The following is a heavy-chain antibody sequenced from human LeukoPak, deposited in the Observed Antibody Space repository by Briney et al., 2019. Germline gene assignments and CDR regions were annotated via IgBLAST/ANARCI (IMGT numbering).Heavy chain of an antibody. J-gene: IGHJ6*02. D-gene: IGHD2-2*01. CDR3: ASSSSPYYYGMDV. CDR2: IYSGGST. CDR1: GFTVSSNY. Sequence: GGSLRLSYAASGFTVSSNYMSWVRQAPGKGLEWVSVIYSGGSTYYADSVKGRFTISRDNSKNTLYLQMNSLRAEDTAVYYCASSSSPYYYGMDVWGQGTTVTVSS. V-gene: IGHV3-66*01.